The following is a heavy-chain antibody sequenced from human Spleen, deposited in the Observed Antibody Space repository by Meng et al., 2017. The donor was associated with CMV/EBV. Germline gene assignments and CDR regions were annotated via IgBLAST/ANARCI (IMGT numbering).Heavy chain of an antibody. CDR2: IKEDGSEK. CDR3: ARIPIDSSFFVQEFYFDF. Sequence: GGSLRLSCAASGFTFGSYWMTWVRQAPGKGLEWVANIKEDGSEKYYVDSVKGRFSISRDNAKNSLHLQMDSLRAEDTAVYHCARIPIDSSFFVQEFYFDFWGQGTLVTVSS. D-gene: IGHD3-9*01. J-gene: IGHJ4*02. V-gene: IGHV3-7*01. CDR1: GFTFGSYW.